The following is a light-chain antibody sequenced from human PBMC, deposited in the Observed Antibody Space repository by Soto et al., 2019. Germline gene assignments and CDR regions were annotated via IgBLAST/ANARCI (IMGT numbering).Light chain of an antibody. CDR2: GAS. CDR1: QTVYSN. Sequence: EIVMAQSPATLSVSPGEGATLSCRASQTVYSNLAWYQQKPGQAPRLLIDGASTRATGIPARFSGSGSGTEFTLTISSLQSEDFAVYYCQQYSKWPLTFGGGTKVEIK. CDR3: QQYSKWPLT. V-gene: IGKV3-15*01. J-gene: IGKJ4*01.